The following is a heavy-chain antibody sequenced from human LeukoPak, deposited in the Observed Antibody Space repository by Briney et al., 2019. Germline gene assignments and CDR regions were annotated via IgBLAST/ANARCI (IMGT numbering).Heavy chain of an antibody. V-gene: IGHV4-61*02. D-gene: IGHD3-22*01. CDR2: IYTSGST. Sequence: SETLSLTCTVSGGSISSGSYYWSWIRQPAGKGLEWIGRIYTSGSTNYNPSLKIRVTISVDTSQNQFSLKLSSVTAADTAVYYCARAWNYYDSSGYNDAFDIWGQGTMVTVSS. J-gene: IGHJ3*02. CDR1: GGSISSGSYY. CDR3: ARAWNYYDSSGYNDAFDI.